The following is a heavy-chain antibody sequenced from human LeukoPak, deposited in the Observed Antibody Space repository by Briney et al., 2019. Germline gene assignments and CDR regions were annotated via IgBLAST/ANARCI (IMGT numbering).Heavy chain of an antibody. D-gene: IGHD3-22*01. J-gene: IGHJ4*02. Sequence: GGSLRLSCAASGFTFDDYAMHWVRQAPGKGLEWVSGISWNSGSIGYADSVKGRFTISRDNAKNSLYLQMNSLRPEDTVLYYCAKGDSSAYRSWGQGTLVTVSS. CDR3: AKGDSSAYRS. CDR2: ISWNSGSI. CDR1: GFTFDDYA. V-gene: IGHV3-9*01.